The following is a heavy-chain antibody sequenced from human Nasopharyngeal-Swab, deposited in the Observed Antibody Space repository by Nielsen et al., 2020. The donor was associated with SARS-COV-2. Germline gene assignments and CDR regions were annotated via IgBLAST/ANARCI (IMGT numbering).Heavy chain of an antibody. V-gene: IGHV1-69*13. J-gene: IGHJ4*02. CDR2: IIPIFGTA. Sequence: SVKVSCKASGGTFSSYAISWVRQAPGQGLEWMGGIIPIFGTANYAQKFQGRVTITADESTSTAYMELSSLRSEDTAVYYCARVRARSFGGSGGNSPLSACYFDYWGQGTLVTVSS. D-gene: IGHD4-23*01. CDR1: GGTFSSYA. CDR3: ARVRARSFGGSGGNSPLSACYFDY.